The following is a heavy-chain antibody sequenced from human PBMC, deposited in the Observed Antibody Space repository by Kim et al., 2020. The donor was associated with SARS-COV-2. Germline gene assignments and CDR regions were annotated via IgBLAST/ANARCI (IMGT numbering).Heavy chain of an antibody. J-gene: IGHJ2*01. V-gene: IGHV3-23*01. Sequence: GGSLRLSCVVSGFTYITYAMSWVRQAPGKGLEWVSDITGSDSSTNYADSVKGRFTISRDNSKDTLYLQMNSLKAEDTAVYYCARRMTRNWYFDLWGRGTLVTVSS. D-gene: IGHD2-8*01. CDR2: ITGSDSST. CDR1: GFTYITYA. CDR3: ARRMTRNWYFDL.